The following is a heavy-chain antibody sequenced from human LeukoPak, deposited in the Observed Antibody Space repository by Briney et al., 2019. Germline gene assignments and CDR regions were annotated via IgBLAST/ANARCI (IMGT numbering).Heavy chain of an antibody. V-gene: IGHV3-7*01. CDR1: GFTFSSYW. D-gene: IGHD1-26*01. Sequence: PGGSLGLSCAASGFTFSSYWMTWVRQAPGKGLEWVANIKKDGSETHYVDSVKGRFTISRDNAKNSMHLEMNSLRAEDTAVYYCARYRSGYYFDYWGQGTLVTVSS. CDR3: ARYRSGYYFDY. J-gene: IGHJ4*02. CDR2: IKKDGSET.